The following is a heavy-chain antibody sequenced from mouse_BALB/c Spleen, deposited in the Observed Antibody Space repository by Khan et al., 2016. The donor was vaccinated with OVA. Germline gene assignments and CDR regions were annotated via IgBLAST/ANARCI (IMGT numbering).Heavy chain of an antibody. CDR3: ARDGSRYNYAMYY. J-gene: IGHJ4*01. CDR1: GYSITSDYA. CDR2: ISSSGST. D-gene: IGHD2-3*01. Sequence: SGPGLVKPSQSLSLTCTVTGYSITSDYAWNWIRQFPGNKLEWMGYISSSGSTNYNPALKSQIPITRDNSKNQFFLQLNSVPTEDTATYYCARDGSRYNYAMYYWGQGTSVTVSS. V-gene: IGHV3-2*02.